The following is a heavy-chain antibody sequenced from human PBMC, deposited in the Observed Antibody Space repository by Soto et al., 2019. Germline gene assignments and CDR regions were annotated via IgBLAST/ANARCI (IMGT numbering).Heavy chain of an antibody. CDR2: ISRSGSDI. CDR3: AKVDGNISERCYYFDS. V-gene: IGHV3-11*01. Sequence: PGGSLRLSCAASGFTFSDYSMNWVRQAPGKGLEWVPYISRSGSDIYYADSVKGRFTISRDNSRSTLYLQMNSLRAEDTAVYHWAKVDGNISERCYYFDSWGQGTVVTVSS. CDR1: GFTFSDYS. J-gene: IGHJ4*02. D-gene: IGHD2-21*01.